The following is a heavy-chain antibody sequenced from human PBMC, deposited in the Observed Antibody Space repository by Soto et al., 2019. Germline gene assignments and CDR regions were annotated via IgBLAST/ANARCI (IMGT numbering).Heavy chain of an antibody. CDR3: AKEREYSSSSGYYYYYGMDV. CDR1: GFTFSSYG. V-gene: IGHV3-30*18. J-gene: IGHJ6*02. CDR2: ISYDGSNK. Sequence: QVQLVESGGGVVQPGRSLGLSCAASGFTFSSYGMHWVRQAPGKGLEWVAVISYDGSNKYDADSVKGRFTISRDNSKNTLYLQMNSLRAEDTAVYYCAKEREYSSSSGYYYYYGMDVWGQGTTVTVSS. D-gene: IGHD6-6*01.